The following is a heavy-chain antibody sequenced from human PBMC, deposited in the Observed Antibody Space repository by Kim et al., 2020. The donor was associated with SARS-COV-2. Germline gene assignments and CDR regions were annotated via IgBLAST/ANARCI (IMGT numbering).Heavy chain of an antibody. CDR1: GYSFTSYW. CDR2: IYPGDSDT. Sequence: GESLKISCKGSGYSFTSYWIGWVRQMPGKGLEWMGIIYPGDSDTRYSPSFQGQVTISADKSISTAYLQWSSLKASDTAMYYCARSQYSSYDILTGYYGSYYYGMDVWGQGTTVTVSS. J-gene: IGHJ6*02. CDR3: ARSQYSSYDILTGYYGSYYYGMDV. D-gene: IGHD3-9*01. V-gene: IGHV5-51*01.